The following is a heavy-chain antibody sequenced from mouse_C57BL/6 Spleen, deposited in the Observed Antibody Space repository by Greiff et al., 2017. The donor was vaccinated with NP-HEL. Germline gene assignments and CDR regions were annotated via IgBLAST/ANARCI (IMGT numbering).Heavy chain of an antibody. CDR2: ISSGGDYI. J-gene: IGHJ3*01. CDR1: GFTFSSYA. V-gene: IGHV5-9-1*02. CDR3: TREDDYDGAY. D-gene: IGHD2-4*01. Sequence: EVHLVESGEGLVKPGGSLKLSCAASGFTFSSYAMSWVRQTPEKRLEWVAYISSGGDYIYYADTVKGRITISRDNARNTLYLQMSSLKSEDTAMYYCTREDDYDGAYWGQGTLVTVSA.